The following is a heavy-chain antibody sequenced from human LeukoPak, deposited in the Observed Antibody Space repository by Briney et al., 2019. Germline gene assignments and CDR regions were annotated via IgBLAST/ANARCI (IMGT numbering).Heavy chain of an antibody. D-gene: IGHD6-19*01. Sequence: SETLSLTCTVSGGSISSSSYYWGWIRQPPGKGLEWIGRIYTSGSTNYNPSLKSRVTISVDTSKNQFSLKLSSVTAADTAVYYCAREPAVAVGWWFDSWGQGTLVTVSS. J-gene: IGHJ5*01. V-gene: IGHV4-39*07. CDR2: IYTSGST. CDR1: GGSISSSSYY. CDR3: AREPAVAVGWWFDS.